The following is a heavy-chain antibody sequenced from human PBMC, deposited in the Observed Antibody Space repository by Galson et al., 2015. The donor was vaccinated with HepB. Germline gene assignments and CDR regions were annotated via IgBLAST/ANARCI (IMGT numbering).Heavy chain of an antibody. CDR2: INPNSGNT. CDR1: GHIFSSYE. V-gene: IGHV1-8*01. Sequence: SVKVSCKASGHIFSSYEIRWVRQAPGQGLEWMGWINPNSGNTAYAQKFQGRVTMTRDTSISTAYMELSSLTSEDTAVYYCAAGADYWGQGTLVTVSS. D-gene: IGHD7-27*01. J-gene: IGHJ4*02. CDR3: AAGADY.